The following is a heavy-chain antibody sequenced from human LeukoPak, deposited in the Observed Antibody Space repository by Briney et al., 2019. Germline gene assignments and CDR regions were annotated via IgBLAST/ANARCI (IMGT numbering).Heavy chain of an antibody. V-gene: IGHV1-18*01. CDR1: GYTFSIYV. Sequence: ASVKVSCKASGYTFSIYVITWVRQAPGQGLEWMGWISTYNGATNYAQNLHGRVTMTTDTSTSTAYMELSSLRSEDTAVYYCARDENNWNYNWYFDLWGRGTLVTVSS. D-gene: IGHD1-7*01. CDR3: ARDENNWNYNWYFDL. CDR2: ISTYNGAT. J-gene: IGHJ2*01.